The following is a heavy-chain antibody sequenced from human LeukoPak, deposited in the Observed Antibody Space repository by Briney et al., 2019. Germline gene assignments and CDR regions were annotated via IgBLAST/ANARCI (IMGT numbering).Heavy chain of an antibody. CDR2: IIPIFGTA. CDR1: GYTFTSYG. D-gene: IGHD3-10*01. CDR3: ASRTYGSGNYYYYYMDV. J-gene: IGHJ6*03. V-gene: IGHV1-69*13. Sequence: VASVKVSCKASGYTFTSYGISWVRQAPGQGLEWMGGIIPIFGTANYAQKFQGRVTITADESTSTAYMELSSLRSEDTAVYYCASRTYGSGNYYYYYMDVWGKGTTVTISS.